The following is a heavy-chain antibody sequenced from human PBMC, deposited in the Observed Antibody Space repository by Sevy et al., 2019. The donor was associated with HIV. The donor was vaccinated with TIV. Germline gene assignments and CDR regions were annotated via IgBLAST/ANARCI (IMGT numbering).Heavy chain of an antibody. D-gene: IGHD3-22*01. CDR3: ARGPDYYASSGYDPWFDP. CDR1: GGSFSGYY. Sequence: SETLSLTCAVFGGSFSGYYWSWIRQPPGKGLEWIGEINHSGSTNYNPSLKSRVTMSVDTSKNQFSLKLSSVTAADTAMYYCARGPDYYASSGYDPWFDPWGQGTLVTVSS. J-gene: IGHJ5*02. V-gene: IGHV4-34*01. CDR2: INHSGST.